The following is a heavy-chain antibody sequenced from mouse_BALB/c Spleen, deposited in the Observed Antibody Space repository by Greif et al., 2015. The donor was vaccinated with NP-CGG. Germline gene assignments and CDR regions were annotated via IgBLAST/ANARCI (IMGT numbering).Heavy chain of an antibody. CDR2: IDPANGNT. V-gene: IGHV14-3*02. CDR1: GFNIKDTY. Sequence: EVQLQQSGAELVKPGASVKLFCTASGFNIKDTYMHWVKQRPEQGLEWIGRIDPANGNTKYDPKFQGKATITADTSSNTAYLQLSSLTSEDTAVYYCARYGNYVYFDVWGAGTTVTVSS. CDR3: ARYGNYVYFDV. D-gene: IGHD2-1*01. J-gene: IGHJ1*01.